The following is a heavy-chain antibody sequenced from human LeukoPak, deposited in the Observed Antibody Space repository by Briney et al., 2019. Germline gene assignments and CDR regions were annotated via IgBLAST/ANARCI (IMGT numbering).Heavy chain of an antibody. J-gene: IGHJ4*02. V-gene: IGHV1-2*06. CDR1: GYTFTDYY. CDR3: ARRVQTTGVFDY. Sequence: ASVKVSCNASGYTFTDYYMHWVRQAPGQGLEWMGRIKPNSGDTNYAQKLQGRVTMTRDTSINTAYMELSRLKSDDTAVYYCARRVQTTGVFDYWGQGTLVTVSS. D-gene: IGHD2-8*01. CDR2: IKPNSGDT.